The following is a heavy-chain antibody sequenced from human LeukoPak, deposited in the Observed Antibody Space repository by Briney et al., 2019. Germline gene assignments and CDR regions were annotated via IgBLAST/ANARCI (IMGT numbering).Heavy chain of an antibody. CDR2: ISGSGGSA. V-gene: IGHV3-23*01. CDR1: GFTFSSYA. J-gene: IGHJ3*02. Sequence: GGSLRLFCAASGFTFSSYAMTWVRQAPGKGLEWVSSISGSGGSAYYADSVKGPFAISRDNSKNTLYLQMNSLRAEDTALYYCARVNDYGGNDDAFDIWGQGTMVTVSP. CDR3: ARVNDYGGNDDAFDI. D-gene: IGHD4-23*01.